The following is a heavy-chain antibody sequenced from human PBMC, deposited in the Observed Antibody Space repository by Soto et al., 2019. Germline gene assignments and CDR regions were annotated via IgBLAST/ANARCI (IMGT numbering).Heavy chain of an antibody. J-gene: IGHJ4*02. CDR1: GDSISSYY. D-gene: IGHD6-19*01. CDR2: IYTNGDT. V-gene: IGHV4-4*07. Sequence: PSETLSLTCSVSGDSISSYYWSWIRQPAGKGLEWIGRIYTNGDTNYNPSLKSRVTMSVDTSKNKFSMKLSSVTAADTAVYYCAREYTERVAGPTPYYFDYWGQGTLVTSPQ. CDR3: AREYTERVAGPTPYYFDY.